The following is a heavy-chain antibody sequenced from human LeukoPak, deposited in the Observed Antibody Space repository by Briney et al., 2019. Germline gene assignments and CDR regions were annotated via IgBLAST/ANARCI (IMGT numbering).Heavy chain of an antibody. CDR3: AKDIEGRGYSSSWHMNLRPEFDY. Sequence: GGSLRLSCAASGFTFDDYAMHWVRQAPGKGLEWVSGISWNSGSIGYADSVKGRFTISRDNAKNSLYLQMNSLRAEDTALYYCAKDIEGRGYSSSWHMNLRPEFDYWGQGTLVTVSS. J-gene: IGHJ4*02. D-gene: IGHD6-13*01. V-gene: IGHV3-9*01. CDR2: ISWNSGSI. CDR1: GFTFDDYA.